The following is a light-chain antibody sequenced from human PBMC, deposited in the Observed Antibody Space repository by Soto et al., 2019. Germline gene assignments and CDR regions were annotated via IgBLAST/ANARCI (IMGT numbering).Light chain of an antibody. CDR1: SGDVGGYNS. CDR2: EVS. V-gene: IGLV2-14*01. J-gene: IGLJ3*02. Sequence: QSVLTQPASVSGSPGQSITISCTGTSGDVGGYNSVSWFQQHPGKAPQLIIYEVSNRPSGVSNRFSGSKSGNTASLTISGLPAEDETDYYCSSYTSTSAWVFGGGTKVTVL. CDR3: SSYTSTSAWV.